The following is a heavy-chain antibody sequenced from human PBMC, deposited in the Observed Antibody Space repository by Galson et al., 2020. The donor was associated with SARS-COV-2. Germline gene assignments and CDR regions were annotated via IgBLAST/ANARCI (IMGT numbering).Heavy chain of an antibody. CDR1: GDSITRGGFY. CDR3: ARNKQLLFDY. CDR2: INDSGNT. D-gene: IGHD5-18*01. V-gene: IGHV4-31*03. Sequence: SETLSLTCTVSGDSITRGGFYWSWIRQHPGKGLEWIGYINDSGNTYYNPSLKSRVSLSVDTSKNQFSLKLRSVTAADTAIYFCARNKQLLFDYWGQGTLVSVTS. J-gene: IGHJ4*02.